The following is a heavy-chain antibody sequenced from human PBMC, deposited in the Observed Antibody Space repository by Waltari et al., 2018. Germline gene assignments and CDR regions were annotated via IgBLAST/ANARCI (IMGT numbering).Heavy chain of an antibody. V-gene: IGHV4-34*01. CDR1: GGSFSGYF. CDR3: ASGYCRGDCSSSGMGV. J-gene: IGHJ6*02. CDR2: IHHSGST. Sequence: QVYLQQWGAGLLKPSETLSLTCVVYGGSFSGYFWSWIRQPPGRGLEWVGEIHHSGSTKYNPSLKSRVTISVDTSKNQFSLNLSSVTAADTAVYYCASGYCRGDCSSSGMGVWGQGTTVTVSS. D-gene: IGHD2-21*02.